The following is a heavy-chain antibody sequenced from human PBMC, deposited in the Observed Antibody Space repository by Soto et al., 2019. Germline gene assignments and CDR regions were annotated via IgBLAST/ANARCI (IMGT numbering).Heavy chain of an antibody. D-gene: IGHD3-22*01. CDR3: ARDFYYDSSGYKSRWFDP. CDR1: GGSISSYY. CDR2: IYYSGST. V-gene: IGHV4-59*01. Sequence: SETLSLTCTVSGGSISSYYWSWIRQPPGKGLEWIGYIYYSGSTNYNPSLKSRVTISVDTSKNQFSLKLSPVTAADTAVYYCARDFYYDSSGYKSRWFDPWGQGTLVTVSS. J-gene: IGHJ5*02.